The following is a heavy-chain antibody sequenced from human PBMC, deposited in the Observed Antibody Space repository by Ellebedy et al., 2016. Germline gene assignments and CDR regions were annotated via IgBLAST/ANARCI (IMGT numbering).Heavy chain of an antibody. Sequence: GGSLRLSXVAPGFTYINYAMSWVRQAPGKGLEWVSAISGSGGSTYYADSVKGRFTISRDNAKNSLYLQMNSLRAEDTAVYYCARDLGYYKFESWGQGTLVTVSS. CDR1: GFTYINYA. J-gene: IGHJ4*02. CDR2: ISGSGGST. CDR3: ARDLGYYKFES. D-gene: IGHD1-26*01. V-gene: IGHV3-23*01.